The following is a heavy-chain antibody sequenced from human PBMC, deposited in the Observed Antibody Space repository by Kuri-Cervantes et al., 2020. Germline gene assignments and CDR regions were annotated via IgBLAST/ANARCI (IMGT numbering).Heavy chain of an antibody. J-gene: IGHJ4*02. Sequence: SLKISCAASGFTFDDYAMHWVRQAPGKGLEWVAGISWNSGSIGYADSVKGRFTISRDNAKNFLYLQMNSLRAEDTALYYCAKDKGRGRDGYNYYFDYWGQGTLVTVSS. CDR3: AKDKGRGRDGYNYYFDY. CDR2: ISWNSGSI. D-gene: IGHD5-24*01. V-gene: IGHV3-9*01. CDR1: GFTFDDYA.